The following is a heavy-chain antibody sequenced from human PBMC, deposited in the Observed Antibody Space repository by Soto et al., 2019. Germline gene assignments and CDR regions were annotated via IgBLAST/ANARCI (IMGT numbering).Heavy chain of an antibody. CDR3: AKAPLVRGVIQTKNWFDP. J-gene: IGHJ5*02. V-gene: IGHV3-30-3*01. Sequence: GGSLRLSCAASGFGFGGKTMYWVRQAPGRGLEWVALIAPDGSQIYYADSVKGRFTISRDNSKNTLYLQMNSLRAEDTAVYYCAKAPLVRGVIQTKNWFDPWGQGTLVTVSS. CDR1: GFGFGGKT. D-gene: IGHD3-10*01. CDR2: IAPDGSQI.